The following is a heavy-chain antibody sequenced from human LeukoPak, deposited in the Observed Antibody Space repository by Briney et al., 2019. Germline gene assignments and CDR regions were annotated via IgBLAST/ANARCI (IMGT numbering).Heavy chain of an antibody. CDR3: ARGMVSPDAFDI. V-gene: IGHV4-59*01. J-gene: IGHJ3*02. D-gene: IGHD2-8*01. CDR1: GGSISSYY. CDR2: IYYSGST. Sequence: PSETLSLTCTVSGGSISSYYWSWIRQPPGKGLEWIGYIYYSGSTNYNPSLKSRVTISVDTSKNQFSLKLSSVTAADTAVYYCARGMVSPDAFDIWGQGTMVTVSS.